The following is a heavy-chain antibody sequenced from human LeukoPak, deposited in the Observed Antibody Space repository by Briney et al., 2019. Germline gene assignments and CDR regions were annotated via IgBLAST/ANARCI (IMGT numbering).Heavy chain of an antibody. CDR2: IYYSGST. CDR1: GGSISSSSYY. J-gene: IGHJ4*02. Sequence: SDTLSLTCTVSGGSISSSSYYWGWIRQPPGKGLDWIGSIYYSGSTYYNPSLKSRVTISVDTSKSQFSLKLSSVTAADTAVYYCARGKYYYGSGSYPEEDYWGQGTLVTVSS. V-gene: IGHV4-39*07. CDR3: ARGKYYYGSGSYPEEDY. D-gene: IGHD3-10*01.